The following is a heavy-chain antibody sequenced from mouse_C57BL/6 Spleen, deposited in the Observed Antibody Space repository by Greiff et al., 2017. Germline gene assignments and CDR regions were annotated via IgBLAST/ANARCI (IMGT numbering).Heavy chain of an antibody. V-gene: IGHV5-16*01. CDR3: ARGTGTYWYFDV. J-gene: IGHJ1*03. Sequence: EVMLVESEGGLVQPGSSMKLSCTASGFTFSASYMAWVRQVPEKGLEWVSNSNYDGSSTYYLDSLKSRFIISRDNAKNILYLQMISLKSEDTATYYCARGTGTYWYFDVWGTGTTVTVAS. CDR1: GFTFSASY. D-gene: IGHD4-1*01. CDR2: SNYDGSST.